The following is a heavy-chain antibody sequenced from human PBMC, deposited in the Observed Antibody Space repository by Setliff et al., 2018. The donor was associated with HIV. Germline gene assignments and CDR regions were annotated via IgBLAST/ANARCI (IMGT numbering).Heavy chain of an antibody. CDR1: GFTFDDYA. CDR2: INWNSGTI. Sequence: GGSLRLSCAASGFTFDDYAMHWGRQAPGKGLEWASGINWNSGTIAYADFVKGRFTISRDNTKNFVFLEMNSLRDGDTAVYYCARGRVRGVLDYWGQGTLVTVSS. CDR3: ARGRVRGVLDY. D-gene: IGHD3-10*01. V-gene: IGHV3-9*01. J-gene: IGHJ4*02.